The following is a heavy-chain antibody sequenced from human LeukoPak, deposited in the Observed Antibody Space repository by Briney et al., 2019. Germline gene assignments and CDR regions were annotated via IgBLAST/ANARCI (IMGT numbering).Heavy chain of an antibody. J-gene: IGHJ4*02. CDR2: INHSGST. CDR1: GGSFSGYY. V-gene: IGHV4-34*01. CDR3: ARGRLNYDCSGYYKPPRSYYFDY. D-gene: IGHD3-22*01. Sequence: SETLSLTCAVYGGSFSGYYWSWIRQPPGKGLEWIGEINHSGSTNYNPSLKSRVTISVDTSKNQFSLKLSSVTAADTAVYYCARGRLNYDCSGYYKPPRSYYFDYWGQGTLVTVSS.